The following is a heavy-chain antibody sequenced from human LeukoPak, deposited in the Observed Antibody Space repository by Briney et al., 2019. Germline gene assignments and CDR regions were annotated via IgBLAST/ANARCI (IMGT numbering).Heavy chain of an antibody. J-gene: IGHJ4*02. CDR1: GFTFSSYW. CDR3: ARADGDYFFDY. D-gene: IGHD4-17*01. Sequence: GGSLRLSCAASGFTFSSYWMSWVRQAPGTGLEWVANIKQDGSEKYYVDSVKGRFTISRDNAKNSLFLQMNSLRAEDTAVYYCARADGDYFFDYWGQGTLVTVSS. CDR2: IKQDGSEK. V-gene: IGHV3-7*03.